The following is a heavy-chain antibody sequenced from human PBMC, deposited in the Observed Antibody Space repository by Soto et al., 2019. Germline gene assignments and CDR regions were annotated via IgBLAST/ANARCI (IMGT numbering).Heavy chain of an antibody. CDR1: GDSVSSNTAA. V-gene: IGHV6-1*01. D-gene: IGHD6-19*01. J-gene: IGHJ4*02. CDR3: ARGVAGSGFDL. Sequence: SQTLSLTCAIAGDSVSSNTAAWNWIRSSPSRGLEWLGRTYYRSNWRHDYAVSVKSRITVNPDTSKNHFSLQLNSVTPDDTAVYYCARGVAGSGFDLWGQGTLVTVSS. CDR2: TYYRSNWRH.